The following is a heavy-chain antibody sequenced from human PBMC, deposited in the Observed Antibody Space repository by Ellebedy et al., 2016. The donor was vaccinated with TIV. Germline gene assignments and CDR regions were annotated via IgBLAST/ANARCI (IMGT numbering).Heavy chain of an antibody. V-gene: IGHV4-34*01. D-gene: IGHD6-19*01. CDR1: GGSFSGYY. CDR3: ARGLIAVTGSLFFDY. J-gene: IGHJ4*02. CDR2: INHSGST. Sequence: SETLSLTXAVYGGSFSGYYWSWIRQPPGKGLEWIGEINHSGSTNYNPSLKSRVTISVDTSKNQFSLKLSSVTAADTAVYYCARGLIAVTGSLFFDYWGLGTLVTVSS.